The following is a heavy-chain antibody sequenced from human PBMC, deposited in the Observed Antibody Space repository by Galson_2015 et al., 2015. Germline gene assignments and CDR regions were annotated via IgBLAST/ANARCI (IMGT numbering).Heavy chain of an antibody. CDR1: GYSFTRYW. J-gene: IGHJ3*02. V-gene: IGHV5-51*01. CDR2: IYPGDSDT. CDR3: ARQWPRCGGDCSSTPKLDDAFDI. D-gene: IGHD2-21*02. Sequence: SGAEVEKPGEALAVSCKGSGYSFTRYWIGQVRPMPGKGLEWVGSIYPGDSDTRYSPSFQGQVTNSADKSISTAYLQWSSLKASDTAMYYCARQWPRCGGDCSSTPKLDDAFDIWGQGTMVPVSS.